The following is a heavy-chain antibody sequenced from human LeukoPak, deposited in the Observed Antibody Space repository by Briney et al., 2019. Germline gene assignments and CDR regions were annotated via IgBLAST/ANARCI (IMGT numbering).Heavy chain of an antibody. Sequence: SETLSLTCTVSGGSISSYYWGWIRQPPGKGLGWIGSIYYSGSTDYKPSLKSRVTMSVDTSKNQFSLRLSSVTAADTAVYYCARHLQYSYYYYMDVWGKGTTVTVSS. CDR1: GGSISSYY. D-gene: IGHD4-11*01. V-gene: IGHV4-39*01. CDR3: ARHLQYSYYYYMDV. J-gene: IGHJ6*03. CDR2: IYYSGST.